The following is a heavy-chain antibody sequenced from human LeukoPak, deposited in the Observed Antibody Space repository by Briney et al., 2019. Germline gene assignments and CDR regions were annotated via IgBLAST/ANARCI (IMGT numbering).Heavy chain of an antibody. CDR3: GRKAGDCGGGSCYSIDY. J-gene: IGHJ4*02. CDR2: IIPIFGTA. D-gene: IGHD2-15*01. CDR1: GGSFSSEA. Sequence: SVKVSCKAFGGSFSSEAISWVRQAPGQGLEWMGGIIPIFGTANYAQKFQGRVTITTDESTSTAYMEVSSPRSEDTAVYYCGRKAGDCGGGSCYSIDYWGQGTLVTVSS. V-gene: IGHV1-69*05.